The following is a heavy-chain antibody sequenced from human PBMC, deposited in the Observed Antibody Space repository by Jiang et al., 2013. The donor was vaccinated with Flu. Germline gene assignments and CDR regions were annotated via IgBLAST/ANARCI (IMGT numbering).Heavy chain of an antibody. V-gene: IGHV1-2*04. J-gene: IGHJ5*02. CDR2: INPNSGGT. CDR3: ARDSRYYYDSREDWFDP. Sequence: SGAEVKKPGASVKVSCKASGYTFTGYYMHWVRQAPGQGLEWMGWINPNSGGTNYAQKFQGWVTMTRDTSISTAYMELSRLRSDDTAVYYCARDSRYYYDSREDWFDPWGQGTLVTVSS. CDR1: GYTFTGYY. D-gene: IGHD3-22*01.